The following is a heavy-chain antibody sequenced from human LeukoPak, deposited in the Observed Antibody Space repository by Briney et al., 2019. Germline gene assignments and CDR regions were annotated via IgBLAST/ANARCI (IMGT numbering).Heavy chain of an antibody. V-gene: IGHV3-30*03. CDR2: ISYDGSNK. J-gene: IGHJ4*02. CDR1: GFTSSSYG. D-gene: IGHD2-15*01. CDR3: ARAPISNYCSGGSCCTGD. Sequence: PGRSLRLSCAASGFTSSSYGMHWVPQAPGKGLEWVAVISYDGSNKYYADSVKGRFTISRDNAKNSLYLQMNSLRAEDTAVYYCARAPISNYCSGGSCCTGDWGQGTLVTVSS.